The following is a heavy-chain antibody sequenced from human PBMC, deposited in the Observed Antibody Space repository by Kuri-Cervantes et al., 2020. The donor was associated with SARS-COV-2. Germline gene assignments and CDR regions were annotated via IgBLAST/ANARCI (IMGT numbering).Heavy chain of an antibody. D-gene: IGHD6-6*01. CDR1: GFTFSNYA. CDR2: ISGAGDST. CDR3: ARVPSSSGFFDY. V-gene: IGHV3-23*01. J-gene: IGHJ4*02. Sequence: GESLKISCAASGFTFSNYAMSWVRLAPGKGLEWASGISGAGDSTYYADSVKGRFTISRDNSKNTLYLQMNSLRAEDTAVYYCARVPSSSGFFDYWGQGTLVTVSS.